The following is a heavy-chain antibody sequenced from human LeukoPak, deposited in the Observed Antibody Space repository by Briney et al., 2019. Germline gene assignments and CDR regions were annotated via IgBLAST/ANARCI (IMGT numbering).Heavy chain of an antibody. CDR1: GGTFSSYA. CDR3: ARCLTNIIAVPQYYFDY. CDR2: IIPILGIA. Sequence: GASVKVSCKASGGTFSSYAISWVRRAPGQGLEWMGRIIPILGIANYAQKFQGRVTITADKSTSTAYMELSSLRSEDTAVYYCARCLTNIIAVPQYYFDYWGQGTLVTVSS. D-gene: IGHD6-19*01. V-gene: IGHV1-69*04. J-gene: IGHJ4*02.